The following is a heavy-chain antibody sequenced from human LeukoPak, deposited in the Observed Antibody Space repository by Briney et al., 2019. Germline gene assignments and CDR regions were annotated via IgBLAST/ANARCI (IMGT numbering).Heavy chain of an antibody. V-gene: IGHV4-4*07. CDR2: IYNGGNT. D-gene: IGHD3-10*01. Sequence: PSETLSLTCTVSGDSISSYYWSWVRQPAGEGLEWIGRIYNGGNTNYNPSLTSRVTMSVDTSKNQFSLTLSSVTAADTAVYYCARGGSSMVQGLRNAFDIWGQGTMVTVSS. CDR3: ARGGSSMVQGLRNAFDI. CDR1: GDSISSYY. J-gene: IGHJ3*02.